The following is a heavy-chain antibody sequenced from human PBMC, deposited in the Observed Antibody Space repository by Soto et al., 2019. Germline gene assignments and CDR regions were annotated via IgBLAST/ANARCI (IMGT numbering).Heavy chain of an antibody. J-gene: IGHJ6*02. CDR2: IIPIFGTE. D-gene: IGHD6-6*01. CDR1: GGTFSSYA. CDR3: ARDSISGSKYYYGMDV. V-gene: IGHV1-69*01. Sequence: QVQLVQSGAEVKKPGSSVRVSCKASGGTFSSYAISWVRQAPGQGLEWMGGIIPIFGTENYAQKFQGRVTITADESTSTVYMELSSRRSEDTAVYYCARDSISGSKYYYGMDVWGQGTTVTVSS.